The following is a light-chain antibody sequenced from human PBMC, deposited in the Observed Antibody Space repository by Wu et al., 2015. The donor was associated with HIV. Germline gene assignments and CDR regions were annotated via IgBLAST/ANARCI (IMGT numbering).Light chain of an antibody. Sequence: AIRITQSPSSLSASPGDRVTITCRASQGILNYLAWYQQKPGKAPNLLIYDASTLQTGVPSRFSGSGSGTDFTLIISNLQSEDFATYFCQQYYSPSITLGQGTRLEIK. J-gene: IGKJ5*01. V-gene: IGKV1-8*01. CDR2: DAS. CDR3: QQYYSPSIT. CDR1: QGILNY.